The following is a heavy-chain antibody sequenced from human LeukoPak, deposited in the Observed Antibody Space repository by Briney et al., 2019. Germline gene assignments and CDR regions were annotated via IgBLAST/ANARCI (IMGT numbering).Heavy chain of an antibody. V-gene: IGHV3-7*01. D-gene: IGHD3-9*01. J-gene: IGHJ4*02. CDR3: ARGPNSESVSGGRYFDWSSGGGDFDY. CDR1: GFTFSSYW. CDR2: IKQDGSEK. Sequence: GGSLRLSCAASGFTFSSYWMSWVRQAPGKGLEWVTNIKQDGSEKYYVDSVKGRFTISRDNAKNSLYLQMNSLRAEDTAVYYCARGPNSESVSGGRYFDWSSGGGDFDYWGQGTLVTVSS.